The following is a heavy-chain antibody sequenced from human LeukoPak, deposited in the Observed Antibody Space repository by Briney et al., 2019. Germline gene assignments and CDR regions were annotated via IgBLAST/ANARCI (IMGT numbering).Heavy chain of an antibody. J-gene: IGHJ3*02. Sequence: SQTLSLTCTASGGSISSGTYYWRWIRQPAGKGLEWIERIYSSGSTSYNPSLESRVTVSVDTSKNRFSLKLSSVTAADTAVYYCAIHDYGDRDAFDIWGQGTMVTVSS. V-gene: IGHV4-61*02. D-gene: IGHD4-17*01. CDR3: AIHDYGDRDAFDI. CDR1: GGSISSGTYY. CDR2: IYSSGST.